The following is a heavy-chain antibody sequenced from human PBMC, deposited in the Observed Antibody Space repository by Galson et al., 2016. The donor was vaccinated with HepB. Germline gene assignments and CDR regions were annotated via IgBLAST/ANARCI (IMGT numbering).Heavy chain of an antibody. J-gene: IGHJ4*02. CDR2: IKSKTDGGTT. CDR3: TPRSY. Sequence: SLRLSCAGSGFIFESAWMNWVRQAPGKGLEWVGRIKSKTDGGTTDYAAPVKGRFIISRDDSDNTLYLQMNSLKTEDTAVYYCTPRSYWGQGTLVTVSS. V-gene: IGHV3-15*07. CDR1: GFIFESAW.